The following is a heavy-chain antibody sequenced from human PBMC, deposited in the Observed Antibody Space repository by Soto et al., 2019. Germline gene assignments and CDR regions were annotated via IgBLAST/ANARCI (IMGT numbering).Heavy chain of an antibody. D-gene: IGHD6-13*01. CDR1: GYTFTSYD. Sequence: QVQLVQSGAEVKKPGASVKVSCKASGYTFTSYDINWVRQATGQGLEWRGWMNPTSGNTGSAQKFQGRVTMTRNTSISTAYMELSSLRSEDTAVYYCARERSAAGTGWFDPWGQGTLVTVSS. CDR2: MNPTSGNT. CDR3: ARERSAAGTGWFDP. J-gene: IGHJ5*02. V-gene: IGHV1-8*01.